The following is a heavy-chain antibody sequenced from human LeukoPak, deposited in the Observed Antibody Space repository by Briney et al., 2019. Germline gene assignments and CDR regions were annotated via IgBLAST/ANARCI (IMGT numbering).Heavy chain of an antibody. V-gene: IGHV4-34*01. CDR3: AGKYYYDSSGTAKDDS. Sequence: SETLSLTCPVYGGSFSGSYWIWTRQTPGKGLEWIGEINHSGSTNYKSTNYNPSLKSRVTISIDTSKNQFTLKMSSVTAADTAMYYCAGKYYYDSSGTAKDDSWGQGPLVTVSS. CDR1: GGSFSGSY. D-gene: IGHD3-22*01. J-gene: IGHJ4*02. CDR2: INHSGSTNYKST.